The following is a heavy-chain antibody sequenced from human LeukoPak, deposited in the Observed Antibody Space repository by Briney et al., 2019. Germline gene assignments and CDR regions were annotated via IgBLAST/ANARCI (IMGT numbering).Heavy chain of an antibody. V-gene: IGHV4-59*01. J-gene: IGHJ5*02. D-gene: IGHD2-8*01. CDR1: GGSISSYY. CDR3: ASQPLVRNWFDP. Sequence: ETLSLTCTVSGGSISSYYWSWIRQPPGKGLEWIGYIYYSGSTNYNPSLKSRVTISVDTSKNQFSLKLSSVTAADTAVYYCASQPLVRNWFDPWGQGTLVTVSS. CDR2: IYYSGST.